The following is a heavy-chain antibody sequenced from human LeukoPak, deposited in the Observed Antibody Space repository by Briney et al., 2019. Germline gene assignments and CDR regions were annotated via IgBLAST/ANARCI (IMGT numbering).Heavy chain of an antibody. V-gene: IGHV4-59*01. CDR1: GGSISSYY. CDR2: IYYSGST. CDR3: ARVKRAPYYYMDV. J-gene: IGHJ6*03. Sequence: PSETLSLTCTVSGGSISSYYWSWIRQPPGKGLEWIGYIYYSGSTNYNPSLKSRVTISVDTSKNQFSLKLSSVTAADMAVYYCARVKRAPYYYMDVWGKGTTVIVSS.